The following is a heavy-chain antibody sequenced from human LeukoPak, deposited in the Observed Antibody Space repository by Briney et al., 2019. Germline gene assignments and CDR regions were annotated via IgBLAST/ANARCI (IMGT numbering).Heavy chain of an antibody. CDR3: ARLSDTPAYYYSSGYYHIRY. CDR2: MNPDIGNT. V-gene: IGHV1-8*01. J-gene: IGHJ4*02. D-gene: IGHD3-22*01. CDR1: GYTFSAYD. Sequence: ASVTVSCKASGYTFSAYDINWVRQGAGQGLEWIGWMNPDIGNTGCAQKFQGRVTMTRDTSKSTAYMELNSLRSEDTAVYYCARLSDTPAYYYSSGYYHIRYWGQGTLLTVSS.